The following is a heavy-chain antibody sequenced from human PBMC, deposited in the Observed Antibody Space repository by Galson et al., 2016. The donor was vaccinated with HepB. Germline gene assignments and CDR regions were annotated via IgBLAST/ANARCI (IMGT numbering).Heavy chain of an antibody. V-gene: IGHV4-4*02. J-gene: IGHJ4*02. CDR1: GGSISTDSW. CDR2: IYHDGGT. D-gene: IGHD1-1*01. Sequence: SETLSLTCAVSGGSISTDSWWHWVRQPPGQGLEWIGEIYHDGGTNYNPSLKSRVTISVDTSKSQFSLKLTSVTAADTAVYFCARAEYTYNLRYFDYWGQGTLVTVSS. CDR3: ARAEYTYNLRYFDY.